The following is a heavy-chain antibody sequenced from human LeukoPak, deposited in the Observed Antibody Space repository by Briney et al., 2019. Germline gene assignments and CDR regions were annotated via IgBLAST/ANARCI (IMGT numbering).Heavy chain of an antibody. J-gene: IGHJ3*02. D-gene: IGHD3/OR15-3a*01. CDR2: ISYDGSNK. Sequence: PGRSLRLSCAASGFTFSSYAMHWVRQAPGKGLEWVAVISYDGSNKYYADSVKGRFTISRDNSKNTLYLQMNSLRAEDTAVYYCARGSTLWTAFDIWGQGTMVTVSS. CDR1: GFTFSSYA. V-gene: IGHV3-30-3*01. CDR3: ARGSTLWTAFDI.